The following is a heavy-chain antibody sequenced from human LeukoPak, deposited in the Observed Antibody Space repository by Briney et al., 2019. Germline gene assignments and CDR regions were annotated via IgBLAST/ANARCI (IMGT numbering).Heavy chain of an antibody. V-gene: IGHV3-33*01. CDR3: ARDYCRTTSCLES. Sequence: PGRSLRLSCAASGFTFNSYGMFWVRQAPGKGLEWVAFIWPDGSNKLYGDSVKGRFTISRDNSKNTVYLQMNSLRAGDTAVYYCARDYCRTTSCLESWGQGTLVTVSS. CDR1: GFTFNSYG. D-gene: IGHD2-2*01. J-gene: IGHJ4*02. CDR2: IWPDGSNK.